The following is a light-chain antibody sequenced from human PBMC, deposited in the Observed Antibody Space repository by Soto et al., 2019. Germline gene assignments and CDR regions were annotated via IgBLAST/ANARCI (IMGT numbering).Light chain of an antibody. J-gene: IGLJ3*02. CDR1: SSDVGSYNR. CDR2: EVN. V-gene: IGLV2-23*02. Sequence: QYALTQPASVSGSPGQSITISCTGTSSDVGSYNRVSWYRHHPGKAPTLMIYEVNKRPSGVSNRFSGSKSGNTASLTISGLQAEDEADYYCCSSVGSPNWVFGGGTKLTVL. CDR3: CSSVGSPNWV.